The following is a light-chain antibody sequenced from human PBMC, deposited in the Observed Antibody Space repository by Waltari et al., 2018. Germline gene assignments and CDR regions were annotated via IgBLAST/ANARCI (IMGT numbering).Light chain of an antibody. V-gene: IGKV1-5*03. CDR1: QSVDTW. Sequence: DIQMTQSPSTLSAFVGYRVTITCRASQSVDTWLAWYQQKPGKAPKLLISKASNLRSGGPSRFSGSGFGTEFTLTISSLQPDDVATYYCQHYVSYSVAFGGGTKVELK. CDR3: QHYVSYSVA. CDR2: KAS. J-gene: IGKJ4*01.